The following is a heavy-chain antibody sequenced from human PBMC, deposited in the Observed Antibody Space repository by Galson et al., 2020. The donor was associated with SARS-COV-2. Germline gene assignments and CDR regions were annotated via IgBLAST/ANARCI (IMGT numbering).Heavy chain of an antibody. D-gene: IGHD4-4*01. CDR3: ASLPFVSTRRDF. Sequence: ASVKVSCKTSAYAFTAYHIHWVRQAPGQGLEWMGWFHPTTGDTNFAQRFQDRVTMTRDTSINTAFMELNNLRSDDTAVYYCASLPFVSTRRDFWGQGTLVTVSS. V-gene: IGHV1-2*02. J-gene: IGHJ1*01. CDR1: AYAFTAYH. CDR2: FHPTTGDT.